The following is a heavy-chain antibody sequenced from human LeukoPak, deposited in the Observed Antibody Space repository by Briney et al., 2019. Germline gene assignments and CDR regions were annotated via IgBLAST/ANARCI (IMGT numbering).Heavy chain of an antibody. D-gene: IGHD3-9*01. J-gene: IGHJ4*02. CDR3: AKDSSPGYFDWLSSRVPDY. Sequence: GGSLRLSCAASGFTFSSYAMSWVRQAPGKGLEWVSAISGSGGSTYYADSVKGRFTISRDNSKNTLYLQMNSLRAEDTAVYYCAKDSSPGYFDWLSSRVPDYWGQGTLVTVSS. CDR1: GFTFSSYA. V-gene: IGHV3-23*01. CDR2: ISGSGGST.